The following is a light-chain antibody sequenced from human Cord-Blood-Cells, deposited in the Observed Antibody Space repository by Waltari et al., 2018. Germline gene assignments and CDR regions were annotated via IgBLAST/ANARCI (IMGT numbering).Light chain of an antibody. CDR1: QSISTF. V-gene: IGKV1-39*01. CDR3: QQSYSTPLT. Sequence: DIQLTQSPSSLSASVGDRVNITCRASQSISTFLNWYQQKPGKAPNLLIYAASSLQSGIPSRFSGSGSGTDFTLTISSLQPEDFATYYCQQSYSTPLTFGCGTKVEIK. CDR2: AAS. J-gene: IGKJ4*01.